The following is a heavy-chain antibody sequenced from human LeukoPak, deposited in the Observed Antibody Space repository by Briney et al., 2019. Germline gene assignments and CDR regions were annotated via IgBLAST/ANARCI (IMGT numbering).Heavy chain of an antibody. J-gene: IGHJ6*03. CDR1: GFTFSSYW. CDR3: ARENGAAGYYYYYMDV. CDR2: IKQGGSEK. D-gene: IGHD3-10*01. Sequence: GGSLRLSCAASGFTFSSYWISWVRQAPGKGLEWVANIKQGGSEKYYVDSVKGRFTISRDNAKNSLYLQMNSLRAEDTAVYYCARENGAAGYYYYYMDVWGKGTTVTVSS. V-gene: IGHV3-7*01.